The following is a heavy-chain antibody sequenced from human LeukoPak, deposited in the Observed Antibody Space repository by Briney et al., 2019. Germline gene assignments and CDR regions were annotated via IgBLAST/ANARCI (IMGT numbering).Heavy chain of an antibody. CDR2: IYYSGST. V-gene: IGHV4-59*01. CDR1: GGSIRSYY. Sequence: SETLSLTCTVSGGSIRSYYWSWIRQPPGKGLEWIGYIYYSGSTNYNPSLKSRVTISVDTSKNQFSLKLGSVTPADTAVYYCARGGYYGSGNDFRFDPWGQGTLVTVSS. D-gene: IGHD3-10*01. J-gene: IGHJ5*02. CDR3: ARGGYYGSGNDFRFDP.